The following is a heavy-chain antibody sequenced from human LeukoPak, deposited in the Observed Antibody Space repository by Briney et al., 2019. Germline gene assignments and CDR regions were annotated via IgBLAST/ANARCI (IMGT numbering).Heavy chain of an antibody. CDR2: IYGSDEK. J-gene: IGHJ1*01. CDR1: GFSLTTHAVG. V-gene: IGHV2-5*01. Sequence: ETGPTLVKPTQTLTLTCTFSGFSLTTHAVGVGWVRQPPGKALEWLALIYGSDEKRYSSSLRSRLTIIKDTSKNHVVLIMTNMDPVDTATYYCVHDIPGGEGFQHWGPGTLVIVSS. D-gene: IGHD3-16*01. CDR3: VHDIPGGEGFQH.